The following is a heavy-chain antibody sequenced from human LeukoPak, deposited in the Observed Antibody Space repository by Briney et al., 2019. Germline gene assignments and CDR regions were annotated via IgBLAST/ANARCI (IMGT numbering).Heavy chain of an antibody. Sequence: PSQTLSLTCTVSGGSISSGDYYWSWIRRPPGKGLEWIGYIYYSGSTYYNPSLKSRVTISVDTSKDQFSLKLSSVTAADTAVYYCARVSPAAAGFDYRGQGTLVTVSS. V-gene: IGHV4-30-4*01. CDR2: IYYSGST. D-gene: IGHD2-2*01. J-gene: IGHJ4*02. CDR3: ARVSPAAAGFDY. CDR1: GGSISSGDYY.